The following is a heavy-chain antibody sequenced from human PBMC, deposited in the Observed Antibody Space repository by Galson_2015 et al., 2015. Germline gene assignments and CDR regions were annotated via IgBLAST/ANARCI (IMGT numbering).Heavy chain of an antibody. D-gene: IGHD6-19*01. V-gene: IGHV3-11*04. J-gene: IGHJ4*02. CDR3: AREGNVQNFWGYSSGWLDY. Sequence: SLRLSCAASGFTFSDYYMSWIRQAPGKGLEWVSYISSSGSTIYYADSVKGRFTISRDNAKNSLYLQMNSLRAEDTAVYYCAREGNVQNFWGYSSGWLDYWGQGTLVTVSS. CDR1: GFTFSDYY. CDR2: ISSSGSTI.